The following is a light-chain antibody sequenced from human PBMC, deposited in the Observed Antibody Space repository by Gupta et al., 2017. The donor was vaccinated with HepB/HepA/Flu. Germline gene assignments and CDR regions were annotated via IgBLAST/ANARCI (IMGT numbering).Light chain of an antibody. CDR3: MIWHNNGYV. V-gene: IGLV5-45*02. J-gene: IGLJ1*01. CDR2: YKSDSDK. CDR1: SGINVDKYR. Sequence: QAVLPLPSSLSASPGASASLTFTLRSGINVDKYRIYWYQQKPGSPPQYLLRYKSDSDKQLGSGVPSRCSGAKDGSANAGLLLIAGRQSEDEAEYYCMIWHNNGYVFGGGTNVTVL.